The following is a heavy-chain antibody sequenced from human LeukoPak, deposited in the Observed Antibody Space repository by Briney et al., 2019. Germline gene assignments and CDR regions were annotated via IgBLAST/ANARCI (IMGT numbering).Heavy chain of an antibody. CDR3: ARVGRYSSTWPPEGDDAFDI. J-gene: IGHJ3*02. D-gene: IGHD2-2*01. CDR2: VSVPNPNT. V-gene: IGHV1-18*01. CDR1: GYIFTSYG. Sequence: GASVKVSCKASGYIFTSYGISWVRQAPGGGLHWMGWVSVPNPNTYYAQKFQSRVTMTTDTPTRTAYMELRSLTSDDTAVYYCARVGRYSSTWPPEGDDAFDIWGQGTVVAVSS.